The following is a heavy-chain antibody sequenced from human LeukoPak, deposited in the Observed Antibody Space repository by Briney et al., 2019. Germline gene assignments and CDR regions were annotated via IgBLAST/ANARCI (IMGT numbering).Heavy chain of an antibody. D-gene: IGHD2-2*02. CDR2: INPNSGGT. CDR1: GYTFTGYY. Sequence: ASVKVSCKASGYTFTGYYMHWVRQAPGQGLEWMGWINPNSGGTNYAQKFQGRVTMTRDTSISTAYMELSRLRSDDTAVYYCARGPGIVVVPAAIGWFDPWGQGTLVTVSS. V-gene: IGHV1-2*02. CDR3: ARGPGIVVVPAAIGWFDP. J-gene: IGHJ5*02.